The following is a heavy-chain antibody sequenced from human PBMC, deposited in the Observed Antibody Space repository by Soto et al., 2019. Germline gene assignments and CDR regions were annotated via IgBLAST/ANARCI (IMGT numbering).Heavy chain of an antibody. V-gene: IGHV4-39*01. Sequence: SETLSLTCTVSGGSISSSSYYWGWIRQPPGKGLEWIGSIYYSGSTYYNPSLKSRVTISVDTSKNQFSLKLSSVTAADTAVYYCARRGIAVAGPPEVYYFDYWGQGTLVTVSS. CDR3: ARRGIAVAGPPEVYYFDY. D-gene: IGHD6-19*01. J-gene: IGHJ4*02. CDR1: GGSISSSSYY. CDR2: IYYSGST.